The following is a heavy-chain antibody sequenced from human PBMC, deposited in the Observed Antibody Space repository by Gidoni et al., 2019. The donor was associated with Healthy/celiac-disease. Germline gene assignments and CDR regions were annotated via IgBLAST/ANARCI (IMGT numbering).Heavy chain of an antibody. CDR2: IYSGGST. Sequence: EVQLVESGGGLVQPGGSLRLSCAASGFTVSSNYMSWVRQAPGKGLEWVSVIYSGGSTYYADSVKGRFTISRNNSKNTLYLQMNSLRAEDTAVYYCARARGSSSWYDWGQGTLVTVSS. D-gene: IGHD6-13*01. J-gene: IGHJ4*02. V-gene: IGHV3-66*02. CDR1: GFTVSSNY. CDR3: ARARGSSSWYD.